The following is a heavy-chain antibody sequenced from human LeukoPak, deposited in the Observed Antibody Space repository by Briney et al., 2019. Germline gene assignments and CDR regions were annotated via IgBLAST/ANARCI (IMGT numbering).Heavy chain of an antibody. CDR2: IIPILGIA. CDR1: GGTFSSYT. J-gene: IGHJ4*02. V-gene: IGHV1-69*02. Sequence: GASVKVSCKASGGTFSSYTISWVRQAPGQGLEWMGRIIPILGIANYAQKFQGRVTITADKSTSTAYMELSSLRSEDTAVYYCASSLGEHCSSTSCYGGYVDYWGQGTLVTVSS. D-gene: IGHD2-2*01. CDR3: ASSLGEHCSSTSCYGGYVDY.